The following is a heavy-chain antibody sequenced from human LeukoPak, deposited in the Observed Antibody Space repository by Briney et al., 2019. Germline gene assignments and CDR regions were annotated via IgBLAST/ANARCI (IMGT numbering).Heavy chain of an antibody. Sequence: GASVKVSCKASGYTFTSYGISWVRQAPGQGLEWMGWISAYNGNTNYAQKLQGRVTMTTDTSTSTAYMELRSLRSDDTAVYYCARSAGYFLLAAQRVGAFDIWGQGTMVTVSS. D-gene: IGHD3-3*02. CDR1: GYTFTSYG. J-gene: IGHJ3*02. CDR3: ARSAGYFLLAAQRVGAFDI. V-gene: IGHV1-18*01. CDR2: ISAYNGNT.